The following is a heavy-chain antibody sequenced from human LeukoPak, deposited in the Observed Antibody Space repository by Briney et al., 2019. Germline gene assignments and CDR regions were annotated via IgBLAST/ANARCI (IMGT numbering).Heavy chain of an antibody. V-gene: IGHV4-61*02. Sequence: SQTLSLTCTVSGCSISSDTYSWSWVRQPARNGLERIGRIYTIGITHYNPSLKSRVTISVDTSKNQFSLKLNSVTAADTAFYYCARAGGLGTYYPNWFDPWGQGTLVTVSS. CDR3: ARAGGLGTYYPNWFDP. CDR1: GCSISSDTYS. CDR2: IYTIGIT. J-gene: IGHJ5*02. D-gene: IGHD3-10*01.